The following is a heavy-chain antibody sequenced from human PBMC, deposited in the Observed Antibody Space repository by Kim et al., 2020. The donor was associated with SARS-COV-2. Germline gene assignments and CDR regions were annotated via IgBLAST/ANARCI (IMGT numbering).Heavy chain of an antibody. Sequence: SETLSLTCTVSGGSISSYYWSWIRQPPGKGLEWIGYIYYSGSTNYNPSLKSRVTISVDTSKNQSSLKLSSVTAADTAVYYCAREIAGRASNWFDPWGQGTLVSVSS. CDR1: GGSISSYY. V-gene: IGHV4-59*01. CDR3: AREIAGRASNWFDP. D-gene: IGHD6-13*01. CDR2: IYYSGST. J-gene: IGHJ5*02.